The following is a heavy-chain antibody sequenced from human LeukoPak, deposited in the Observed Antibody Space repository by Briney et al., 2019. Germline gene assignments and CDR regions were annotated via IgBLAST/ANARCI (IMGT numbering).Heavy chain of an antibody. CDR1: GFTFTTYA. D-gene: IGHD2-2*01. J-gene: IGHJ3*02. CDR3: AKGYCSSSSCYSYAFDI. Sequence: GGSLRLSCSASGFTFTTYAMSWVRQAPGKGLEWVSAISGSGSSTCYADSVKGRFTISRDNSKNTLFLQMNSLRAEDTAVYYCAKGYCSSSSCYSYAFDIWGQGTVVTVPS. CDR2: ISGSGSST. V-gene: IGHV3-23*01.